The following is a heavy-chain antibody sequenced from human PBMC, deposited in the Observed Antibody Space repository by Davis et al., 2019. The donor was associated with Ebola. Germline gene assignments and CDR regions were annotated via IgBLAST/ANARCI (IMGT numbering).Heavy chain of an antibody. J-gene: IGHJ6*02. CDR2: MNPNSGNT. CDR3: ARGPPARNSGSYEFYYYGMDV. Sequence: ASVKVSCKASGYTFTSYDINWVRQATGQGLEWMGWMNPNSGNTGYAQKFQGRVTMTRDTSTSTVYMELSSLRSEDTAVYYCARGPPARNSGSYEFYYYGMDVWGQGTTVTVSS. V-gene: IGHV1-8*01. CDR1: GYTFTSYD. D-gene: IGHD1-26*01.